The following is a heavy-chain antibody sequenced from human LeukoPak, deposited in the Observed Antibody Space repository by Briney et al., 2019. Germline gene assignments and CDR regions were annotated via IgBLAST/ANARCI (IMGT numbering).Heavy chain of an antibody. J-gene: IGHJ4*02. Sequence: GGSQRLSCAASGFSFSTCAMSWVRQAPGKGLEWVSGISGSGVDTHYADSVKGRFRISRDNSKNTLYLQLNSLRAEDTAVYYCASGTYRLGDYWGLGTLVTVSS. CDR2: ISGSGVDT. V-gene: IGHV3-23*01. CDR1: GFSFSTCA. CDR3: ASGTYRLGDY. D-gene: IGHD3-10*01.